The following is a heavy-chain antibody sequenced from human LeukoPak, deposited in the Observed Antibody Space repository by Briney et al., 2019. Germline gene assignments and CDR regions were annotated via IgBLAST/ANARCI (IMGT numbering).Heavy chain of an antibody. Sequence: GGSLRLSCAASGFSFSNYGMHWVRQAPGKGLEWLAAIFYDGSNQHYADTVKGRFTISRDNSKNTLYLQMNSPTAEDTAVYYCARDQALYFSYGDYWGQGTLVTVSS. V-gene: IGHV3-33*01. CDR2: IFYDGSNQ. CDR1: GFSFSNYG. CDR3: ARDQALYFSYGDY. D-gene: IGHD3-16*01. J-gene: IGHJ4*02.